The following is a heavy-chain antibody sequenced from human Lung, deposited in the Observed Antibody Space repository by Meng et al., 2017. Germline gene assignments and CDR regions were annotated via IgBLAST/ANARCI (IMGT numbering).Heavy chain of an antibody. CDR2: IYNSGST. CDR3: ARGQKGYFDL. Sequence: QVQLPDAGPGLATPSQTLSLTCTVSGGSISSSNYYWSWIRQPPGKGLEWSGHIYNSGSTYYNPSLKSRITISVDTSKNQFSLKLSSVTAADTAVYYCARGQKGYFDLWGRGTLVTVSS. J-gene: IGHJ2*01. V-gene: IGHV4-30-4*01. CDR1: GGSISSSNYY.